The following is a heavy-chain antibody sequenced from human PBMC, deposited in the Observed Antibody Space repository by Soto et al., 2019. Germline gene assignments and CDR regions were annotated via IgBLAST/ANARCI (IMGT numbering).Heavy chain of an antibody. J-gene: IGHJ6*02. CDR3: ARGEYCSSTSCSPGYYYYGMDV. Sequence: TPSLTCTVSGRSLSSGDYYWSWIRQPPGKALEWIGYIYYSGSTYYNPSLKSRVTISVDTSKNQFSLKLSSVTAADTAVYYCARGEYCSSTSCSPGYYYYGMDVWGQETTVTVSS. CDR2: IYYSGST. V-gene: IGHV4-30-4*01. D-gene: IGHD2-2*01. CDR1: GRSLSSGDYY.